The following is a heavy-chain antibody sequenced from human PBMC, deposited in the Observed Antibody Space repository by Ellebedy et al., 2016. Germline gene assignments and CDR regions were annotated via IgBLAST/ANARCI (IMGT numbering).Heavy chain of an antibody. CDR3: ARGTSGYLWDS. V-gene: IGHV4-34*01. CDR1: GGSFSGYY. D-gene: IGHD3-22*01. CDR2: INHRGSA. Sequence: SETLSLTCDVYGGSFSGYYWSWIRQPPGNGLEWIGEINHRGSANYDPSLKSRVTMSVDTSKNQFSLKLRSVTAADTAVYYCARGTSGYLWDSWGQGTLVTVSS. J-gene: IGHJ4*02.